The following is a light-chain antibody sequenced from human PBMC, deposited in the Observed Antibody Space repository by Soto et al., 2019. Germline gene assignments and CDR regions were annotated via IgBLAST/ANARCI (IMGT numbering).Light chain of an antibody. V-gene: IGKV1-39*01. CDR3: QQYHNWPA. J-gene: IGKJ1*01. CDR1: QSIGLY. CDR2: AAS. Sequence: DIQLTQSPSSLSASVGDRVTITCRASQSIGLYLNWYQQKPGTAPKLLIYAASSLEGGVPSRFSGSGSGTEFTLTISSLQSEDFAIYYCQQYHNWPAFGQGTKVEIK.